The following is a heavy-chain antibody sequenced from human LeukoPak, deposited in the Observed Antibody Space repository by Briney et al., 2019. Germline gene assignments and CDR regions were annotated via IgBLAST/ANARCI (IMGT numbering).Heavy chain of an antibody. CDR2: INPSGGST. J-gene: IGHJ4*02. CDR3: ARGPPWNDVGYFDY. CDR1: GYTFSDHY. Sequence: ASVKVSCKTSGYTFSDHYIHWVRQAPGQGLEWMGIINPSGGSTSYAQKFQGRVTMTRDMSTSTVYMELSSLRSEDTAVYYCARGPPWNDVGYFDYWGQGTLVTVSS. V-gene: IGHV1-46*01. D-gene: IGHD1-1*01.